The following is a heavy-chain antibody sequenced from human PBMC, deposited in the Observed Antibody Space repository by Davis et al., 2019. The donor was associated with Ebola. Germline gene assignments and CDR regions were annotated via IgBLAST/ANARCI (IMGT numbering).Heavy chain of an antibody. V-gene: IGHV3-9*01. CDR3: ARDIPFSSYDY. CDR1: GFTFDDYA. J-gene: IGHJ4*02. Sequence: SLKISCAASGFTFDDYAMHWVRQAPGKGLEWVSGISWNSGSIGYADSVKGRFTISRDNARDSLYLQINSLRDDDTAVYYCARDIPFSSYDYWGQGTLVTVSS. D-gene: IGHD5-12*01. CDR2: ISWNSGSI.